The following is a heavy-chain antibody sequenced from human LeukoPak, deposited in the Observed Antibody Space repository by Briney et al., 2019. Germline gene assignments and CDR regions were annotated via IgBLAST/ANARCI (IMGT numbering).Heavy chain of an antibody. CDR2: IYPGDSDT. J-gene: IGHJ4*02. D-gene: IGHD7-27*01. CDR1: GYIFTNYW. Sequence: GESLKISCKGSGYIFTNYWIGWVRQLPGKGLEWMGIIYPGDSDTRYSPSFQGQVTISADNSINTAYLQRSSLRASDTAIYYCARRLTAELWGQGTLVTVSS. CDR3: ARRLTAEL. V-gene: IGHV5-51*01.